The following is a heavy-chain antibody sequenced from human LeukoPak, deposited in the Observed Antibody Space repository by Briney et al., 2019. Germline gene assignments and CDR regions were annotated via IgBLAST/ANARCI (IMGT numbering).Heavy chain of an antibody. J-gene: IGHJ1*01. Sequence: GGSLRLSCAASGFMFSTYAMSWVRQAPGKGLEGVSVISGSGGNTYYADSVKGRFTISRDNSKNTLYLQMNSLRAEDTAAYYCAKDPYYYDYNVVSEGYFQHWGQGTLVTVSS. CDR2: ISGSGGNT. D-gene: IGHD3-22*01. V-gene: IGHV3-23*01. CDR1: GFMFSTYA. CDR3: AKDPYYYDYNVVSEGYFQH.